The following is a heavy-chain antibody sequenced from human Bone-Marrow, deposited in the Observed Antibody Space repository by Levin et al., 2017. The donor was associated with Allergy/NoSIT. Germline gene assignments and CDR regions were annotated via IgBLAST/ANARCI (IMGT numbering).Heavy chain of an antibody. CDR2: IRSKAYGGTT. CDR1: GFTFGDYA. Sequence: QPGGSLRLSCTASGFTFGDYAMSWFRQAPGKGLEWVGFIRSKAYGGTTEYAASVKGRFTISRDDSKSIAYLQMNSLKTEDTAVYYCTRDTSGLGSSWYGYWGQGTLVTVSS. J-gene: IGHJ4*02. V-gene: IGHV3-49*03. CDR3: TRDTSGLGSSWYGY. D-gene: IGHD6-13*01.